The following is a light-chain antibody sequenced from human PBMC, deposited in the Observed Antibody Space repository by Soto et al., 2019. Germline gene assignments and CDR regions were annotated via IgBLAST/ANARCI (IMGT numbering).Light chain of an antibody. Sequence: HCPLTQPASTSGSAGQPITISCTVTSLAIGSYDYVSWYQQHTGKATNLSIHEATDRPSGVSSRFSSSKSGNTASLTTSGLQAEDEADYYCSSFTSTSTRRFGRGTKVTVL. V-gene: IGLV2-14*01. CDR1: SLAIGSYDY. CDR3: SSFTSTSTRR. CDR2: EAT. J-gene: IGLJ1*01.